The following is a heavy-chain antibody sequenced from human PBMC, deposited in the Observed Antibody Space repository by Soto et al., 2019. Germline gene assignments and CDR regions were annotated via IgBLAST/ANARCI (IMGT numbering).Heavy chain of an antibody. V-gene: IGHV3-11*01. CDR3: ARDVMNDFWSGYYYYYYMDV. Sequence: QVQLVESGGGLVKPGGSLRLSCAASGFTFSDYYMSWIRQAPGKGLEWVSYISSSGSTIYYADSVKGRFTISRDNAKNSLYLQMNSLRAEDTAVYYCARDVMNDFWSGYYYYYYMDVWGKETTVTVSS. CDR1: GFTFSDYY. D-gene: IGHD3-3*01. J-gene: IGHJ6*03. CDR2: ISSSGSTI.